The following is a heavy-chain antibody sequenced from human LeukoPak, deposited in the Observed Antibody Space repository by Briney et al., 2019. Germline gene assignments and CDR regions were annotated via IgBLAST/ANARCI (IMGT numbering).Heavy chain of an antibody. CDR2: ISGSGGST. J-gene: IGHJ4*02. CDR3: AKGPLTEVAGTTWDY. D-gene: IGHD6-19*01. Sequence: PGGSLRLSCAASEFTFSSYAMSWVRQTPEKGLEWVSAISGSGGSTYYADSVKGRFTISRDNSKNTLYVQMNSLRAEDTAVYYCAKGPLTEVAGTTWDYWGQGTPVTVSS. V-gene: IGHV3-23*01. CDR1: EFTFSSYA.